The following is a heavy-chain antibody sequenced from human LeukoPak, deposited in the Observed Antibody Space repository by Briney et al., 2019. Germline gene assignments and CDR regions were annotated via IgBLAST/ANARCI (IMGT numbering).Heavy chain of an antibody. CDR3: ARGPATRVYYFDY. D-gene: IGHD1-26*01. J-gene: IGHJ4*02. CDR1: GFPFNSYS. Sequence: GGSLRLSCAASGFPFNSYSLSWVRQAPGKGLEWVSSISSDGDYIYYADSLKGRFTISRDNAKNSLYLQMNNLRAEDTAVYYCARGPATRVYYFDYWGQGTLVTVSS. V-gene: IGHV3-21*01. CDR2: ISSDGDYI.